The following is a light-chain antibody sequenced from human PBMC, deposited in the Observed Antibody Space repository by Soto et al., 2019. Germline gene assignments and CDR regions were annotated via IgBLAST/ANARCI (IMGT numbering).Light chain of an antibody. Sequence: ETAMTQFPATRSLSEGERATLSWRASQSVNSNLARYQQKPGQTPGLLLYRASTRATGIPARFSAIGSGTEFTLTINSLKYEDFAIYDCQRYNNWTLTFGGGTKVDI. CDR2: RAS. J-gene: IGKJ4*01. CDR3: QRYNNWTLT. V-gene: IGKV3-15*01. CDR1: QSVNSN.